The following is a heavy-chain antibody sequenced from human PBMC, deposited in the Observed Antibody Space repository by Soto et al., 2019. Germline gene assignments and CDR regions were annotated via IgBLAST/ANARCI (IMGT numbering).Heavy chain of an antibody. D-gene: IGHD4-4*01. CDR2: ISPYNGKT. CDR1: GYVFPSFG. Sequence: QRRLVPSGAEMKKPGASVKVSCQASGYVFPSFGINWVRQAPGQGLEWMGWISPYNGKTKYAQSLNGRVTMTTDTSTTTAYMELRSLRSDDTAMYYCARESRLGSNAGASSDIWGQGTMVAVSS. V-gene: IGHV1-18*01. J-gene: IGHJ3*02. CDR3: ARESRLGSNAGASSDI.